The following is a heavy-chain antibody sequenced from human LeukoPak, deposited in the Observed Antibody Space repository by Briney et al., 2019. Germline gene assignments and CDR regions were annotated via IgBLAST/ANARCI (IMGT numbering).Heavy chain of an antibody. CDR1: GYNFGIFG. D-gene: IGHD2-2*01. CDR3: ARVGVVVPSAWFDP. V-gene: IGHV1-18*01. Sequence: EASVKVSCKASGYNFGIFGMSWVRQAPGQGLEWMGWISANNGSTKYAQKLQGRVTMTTDTSTSTAYMELRSLRSDDTAVYYCARVGVVVPSAWFDPWGQGTLVTVSS. CDR2: ISANNGST. J-gene: IGHJ5*02.